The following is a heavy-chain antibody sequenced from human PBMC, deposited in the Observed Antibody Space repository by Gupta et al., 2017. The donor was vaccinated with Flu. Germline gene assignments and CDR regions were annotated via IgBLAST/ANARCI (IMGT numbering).Heavy chain of an antibody. J-gene: IGHJ4*01. CDR2: IYYSGDT. V-gene: IGHV4-39*01. D-gene: IGHD4-23*01. CDR1: YDSISISSYY. Sequence: QPQLQESGPGLVKPSATLSLTCTVSYDSISISSYYWGWIRQPPGKGLEWIGSIYYSGDTYYNPSLKSRVIISVDTSKNQFSLKVTSVTAADTAMYYCARHDYGGNSATSYFDVWGQGTLVTVXP. CDR3: ARHDYGGNSATSYFDV.